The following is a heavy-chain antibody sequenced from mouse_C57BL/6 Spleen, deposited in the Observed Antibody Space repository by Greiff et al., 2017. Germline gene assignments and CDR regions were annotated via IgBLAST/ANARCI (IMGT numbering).Heavy chain of an antibody. CDR2: LWSGGST. CDR3: ARAYSNPLAMDY. Sequence: VQLQQSGPGLVQPSQSLSITCTVSGFSLTSYGVHWVRQSPGKGLEWLGVLWSGGSTDYNAAFISRLSISKDNSKSQVFFKMNSLQADDTARYYCARAYSNPLAMDYWGQGTSVTVSS. D-gene: IGHD2-5*01. V-gene: IGHV2-2*01. J-gene: IGHJ4*01. CDR1: GFSLTSYG.